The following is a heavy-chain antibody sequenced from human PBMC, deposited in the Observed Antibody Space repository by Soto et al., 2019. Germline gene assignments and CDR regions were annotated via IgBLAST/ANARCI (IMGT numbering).Heavy chain of an antibody. V-gene: IGHV4-31*03. D-gene: IGHD1-26*01. Sequence: QVQLHESGPGLVKPSQTLSLTCTVSGDSIDSGAYYWSWIRQHPGEGLEWIGYIFSSGSTFYNPSLKSRVAISMDPSTLTFSLILRSVTAADTAVYFCARNLPPATYAVVFDTWGQGTLVTVSS. CDR2: IFSSGST. CDR3: ARNLPPATYAVVFDT. J-gene: IGHJ4*02. CDR1: GDSIDSGAYY.